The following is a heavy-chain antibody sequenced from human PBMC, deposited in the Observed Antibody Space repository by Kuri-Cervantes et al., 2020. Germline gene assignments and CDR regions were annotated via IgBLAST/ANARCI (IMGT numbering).Heavy chain of an antibody. V-gene: IGHV3-49*03. D-gene: IGHD3-10*01. CDR1: GFTFGDYA. CDR3: TRVWFGELSYDSSGYFDY. CDR2: IRSKAYGGTT. Sequence: LSLTCAASGFTFGDYAMSWFRQAPGKGLEWVGFIRSKAYGGTTEYAASVKGRFTISRDDSKSIAYLQMNSLKTEDTAVYYCTRVWFGELSYDSSGYFDYWGQGTLVTVSS. J-gene: IGHJ4*02.